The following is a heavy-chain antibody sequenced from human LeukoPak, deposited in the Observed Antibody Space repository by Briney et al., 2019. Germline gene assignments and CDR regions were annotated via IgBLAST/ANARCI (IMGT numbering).Heavy chain of an antibody. CDR3: ARDKGEAVALYYYYGMDV. Sequence: GGSLRLSCAASAFIFDDYAMHWVRQAPGKGLEWVSGINWNSGRTVYADSVKGRFTISRDNAKNALYLQMNSLRAEDTAVYYCARDKGEAVALYYYYGMDVWGQGTTVTVSS. CDR2: INWNSGRT. D-gene: IGHD6-19*01. J-gene: IGHJ6*02. CDR1: AFIFDDYA. V-gene: IGHV3-9*01.